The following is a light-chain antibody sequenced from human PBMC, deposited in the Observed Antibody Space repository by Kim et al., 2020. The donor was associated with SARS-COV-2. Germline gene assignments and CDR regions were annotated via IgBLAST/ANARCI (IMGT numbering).Light chain of an antibody. CDR2: DVS. V-gene: IGLV2-14*03. J-gene: IGLJ3*02. Sequence: GQSITISCTGTSSDVGAYDYVSWYQQLPGKGPNLMIYDVSERPSGVSYRFSGSKSGNTASLTISRLRAEDEADYYCSSYTSSSSWVFGGGTQLTVL. CDR3: SSYTSSSSWV. CDR1: SSDVGAYDY.